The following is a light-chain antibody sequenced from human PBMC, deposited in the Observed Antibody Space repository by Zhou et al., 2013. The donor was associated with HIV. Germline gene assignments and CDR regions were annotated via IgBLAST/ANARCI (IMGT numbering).Light chain of an antibody. Sequence: AIRMTQSPSSFSASTGDRVTITCRASQGISSYLAWYQQKPGKAPKLLIYAASTLQSGVPSRFSGSGSGTDFTLTISCLQSEDFATYYCQQSYSSPYTFGQGTKLDIK. CDR3: QQSYSSPYT. CDR2: AAS. CDR1: QGISSY. J-gene: IGKJ2*01. V-gene: IGKV1-8*01.